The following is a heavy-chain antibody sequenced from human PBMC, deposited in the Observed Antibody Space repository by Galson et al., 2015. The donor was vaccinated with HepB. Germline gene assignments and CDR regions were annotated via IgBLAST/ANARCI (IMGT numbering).Heavy chain of an antibody. CDR1: GGTFSSYT. CDR2: IIPILGIA. CDR3: ARDTGDYDPSYYYYYGMDV. V-gene: IGHV1-69*04. J-gene: IGHJ6*02. D-gene: IGHD4-17*01. Sequence: SVKVSCKASGGTFSSYTISWVRQAPGQGLEWMGRIIPILGIANYAQKFQGRVTITADKSTSTAYMELSSLRSEDTAVYYCARDTGDYDPSYYYYYGMDVWGQGTTVTVSS.